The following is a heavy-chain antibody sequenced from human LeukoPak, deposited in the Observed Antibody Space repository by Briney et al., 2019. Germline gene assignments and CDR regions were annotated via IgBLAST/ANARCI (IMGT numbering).Heavy chain of an antibody. CDR3: AKVGPGCSSTSCYPGY. Sequence: GGSLRLSCAASGFPFSTYTMSWVRQAPGKGLEWVSTFSGSGGRTYYADSVKGRLTISRDNSKNTVYLQMNSLRAEDTAVYYCAKVGPGCSSTSCYPGYWGQGTLVTVSS. D-gene: IGHD2-2*01. CDR1: GFPFSTYT. V-gene: IGHV3-23*01. CDR2: FSGSGGRT. J-gene: IGHJ4*02.